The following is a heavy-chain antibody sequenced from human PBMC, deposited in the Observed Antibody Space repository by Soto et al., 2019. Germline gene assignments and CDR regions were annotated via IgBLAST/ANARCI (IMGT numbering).Heavy chain of an antibody. CDR1: GFTFSSYS. D-gene: IGHD2-15*01. CDR2: ISSSSSYI. CDR3: AREVSVVAATGTYYYYGMDV. J-gene: IGHJ6*02. V-gene: IGHV3-21*01. Sequence: PGGSVRLSCAASGFTFSSYSMNWVRQAPGKGLEWVSSISSSSSYIYYADSVKGRFTISRDNAKNSLYLQMNSLRAEDTAVYYCAREVSVVAATGTYYYYGMDVWGQGTTVTVSS.